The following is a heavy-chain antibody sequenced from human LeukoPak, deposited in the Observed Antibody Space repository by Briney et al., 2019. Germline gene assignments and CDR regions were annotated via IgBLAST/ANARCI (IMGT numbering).Heavy chain of an antibody. Sequence: SETLSLTCAVYGGSFSGSYWSGILQPPGKGLEWIGEINHSGSTNYNPSLKSRVTISVDTSKNQFSLKLSSVTAADTAVYYCARMYYDFWSGYYSPRYYYYMDVWGKGTTVTVSS. V-gene: IGHV4-34*01. CDR2: INHSGST. CDR1: GGSFSGSY. D-gene: IGHD3-3*01. CDR3: ARMYYDFWSGYYSPRYYYYMDV. J-gene: IGHJ6*03.